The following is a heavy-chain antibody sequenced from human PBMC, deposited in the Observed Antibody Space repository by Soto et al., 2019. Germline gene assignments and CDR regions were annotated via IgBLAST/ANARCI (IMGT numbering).Heavy chain of an antibody. CDR3: ASARQYFDWLLPFDY. CDR1: GGTFSSYA. CDR2: IIPIFGTA. V-gene: IGHV1-69*13. J-gene: IGHJ4*02. Sequence: SVKVSCKASGGTFSSYAISWVRQAPGQGLEWMGGIIPIFGTANYAQKFQGRVTIIADESTSTAYMELSSLRSEDTAVYYCASARQYFDWLLPFDYWGQGTLVTVSS. D-gene: IGHD3-9*01.